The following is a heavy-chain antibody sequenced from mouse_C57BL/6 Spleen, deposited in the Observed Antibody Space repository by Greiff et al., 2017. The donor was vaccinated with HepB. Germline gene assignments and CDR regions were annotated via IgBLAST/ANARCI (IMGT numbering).Heavy chain of an antibody. CDR1: GFTFSDYY. J-gene: IGHJ2*01. D-gene: IGHD1-1*01. V-gene: IGHV5-16*01. CDR2: INYDGSST. Sequence: EVKLVESEGGLVQPGSSMKLSCTASGFTFSDYYMAWVRQVPEKGLEWVANINYDGSSTYYLDSLKSRFIISRDNAKNILYLQMSSLKSEDTATYYCARDRGTTVFDDWGQGTTLTVSS. CDR3: ARDRGTTVFDD.